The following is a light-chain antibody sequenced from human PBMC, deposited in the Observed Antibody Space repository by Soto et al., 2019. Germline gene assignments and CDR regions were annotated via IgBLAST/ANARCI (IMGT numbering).Light chain of an antibody. CDR3: SSYTSSSTRV. J-gene: IGLJ1*01. V-gene: IGLV2-14*01. Sequence: QSVLTQPASVSGSPGQSITISCTGTSSDVGGYNYVSWYQQHPGKATKLMIYDVSNRPSGVSNRFSGSKSCNTASLTISGLQAEDEADYYCSSYTSSSTRVFGTGTKVTVL. CDR2: DVS. CDR1: SSDVGGYNY.